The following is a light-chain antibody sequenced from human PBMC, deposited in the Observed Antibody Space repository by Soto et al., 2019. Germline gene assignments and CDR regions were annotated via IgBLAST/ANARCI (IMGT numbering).Light chain of an antibody. CDR3: QHADSFPLIT. Sequence: DIQMTQSPSYVSASVGDRVTITCRSSEDISTWLAWYQQKPGKAPKLLIYAASSLQSGVPSRFSGSGSGTDFTLAISSRQPEDFATYYCQHADSFPLITFGQVTRLDIK. J-gene: IGKJ5*01. CDR2: AAS. V-gene: IGKV1-12*01. CDR1: EDISTW.